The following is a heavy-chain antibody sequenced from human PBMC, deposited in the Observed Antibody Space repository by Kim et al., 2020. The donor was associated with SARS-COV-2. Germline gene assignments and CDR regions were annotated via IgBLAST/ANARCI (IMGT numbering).Heavy chain of an antibody. J-gene: IGHJ6*02. D-gene: IGHD3-3*01. CDR3: ARAPRYHYDFWSGSFNPYGMDV. CDR1: GFTFSSYA. Sequence: GGSLRLSCAASGFTFSSYAMHWVRQAPGKGLEWVAVISYDGSNKYYADSVKGRFTISRDNSKNTLYLQMNSLRAEDTAVYYCARAPRYHYDFWSGSFNPYGMDVWGQGTTVTVSS. V-gene: IGHV3-30-3*01. CDR2: ISYDGSNK.